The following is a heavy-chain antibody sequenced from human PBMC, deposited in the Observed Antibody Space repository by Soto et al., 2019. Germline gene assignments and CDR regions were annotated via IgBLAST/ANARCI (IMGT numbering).Heavy chain of an antibody. D-gene: IGHD1-26*01. CDR2: IIPIFGTA. V-gene: IGHV1-69*01. Sequence: QVQLVQSGAEVKKPGSSVKVSCTASGGTFSSYAISWVRQAPGQGLEWMGGIIPIFGTANYAQKFQGRVTITADESTSTAYMELSSLRSEDTAVYYCARDWQVGAYTPGYFDYWGQGTLVTVSS. J-gene: IGHJ4*02. CDR3: ARDWQVGAYTPGYFDY. CDR1: GGTFSSYA.